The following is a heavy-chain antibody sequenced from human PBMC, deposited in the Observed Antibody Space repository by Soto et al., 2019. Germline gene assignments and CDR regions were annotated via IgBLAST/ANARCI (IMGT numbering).Heavy chain of an antibody. D-gene: IGHD3-22*01. CDR2: ITSSSDTI. CDR3: ARVVVVIPPGYYYAMDV. CDR1: GFTFSSFH. Sequence: EVQLVESGGGLVQPGGSLRLSCVASGFTFSSFHMNWVRQAPGRGLEWVAYITSSSDTIYYSDSVKGRFTISRDNGKNSLFLQMNSLRDEDTAVYYCARVVVVIPPGYYYAMDVWGQGTTVTVSS. V-gene: IGHV3-48*02. J-gene: IGHJ6*02.